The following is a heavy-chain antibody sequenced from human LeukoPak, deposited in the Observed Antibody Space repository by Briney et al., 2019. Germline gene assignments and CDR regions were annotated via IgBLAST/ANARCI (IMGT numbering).Heavy chain of an antibody. CDR1: GFTFRSYN. CDR3: ARDAGYDFWSGYIDY. J-gene: IGHJ4*02. Sequence: GGSLRLSCAASGFTFRSYNMTWVRQAPGKGLEWVSYISSSSSSIYYADSVKGRFTISRDNAKNSLFLQMNSLRAEDTAVYYCARDAGYDFWSGYIDYWGQNTLVTVSS. V-gene: IGHV3-48*04. CDR2: ISSSSSSI. D-gene: IGHD3-3*01.